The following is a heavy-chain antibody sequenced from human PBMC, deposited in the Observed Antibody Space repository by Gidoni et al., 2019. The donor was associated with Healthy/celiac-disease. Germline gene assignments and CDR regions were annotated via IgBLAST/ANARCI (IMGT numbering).Heavy chain of an antibody. V-gene: IGHV3-7*03. CDR3: ARGHVRADYYYDSSGYYPPYFDY. J-gene: IGHJ4*02. CDR1: GFTFSSHW. CDR2: IKQDGSEK. D-gene: IGHD3-22*01. Sequence: VQLVESGGGLVQPGGSLRLSAASPGFTFSSHWISWARQARGKGRAWVANIKQDGSEKDYVDSVKGRFTISRDNAKNSLYLKMNSLRAEDTAVYYCARGHVRADYYYDSSGYYPPYFDYWGQGTLVTVSS.